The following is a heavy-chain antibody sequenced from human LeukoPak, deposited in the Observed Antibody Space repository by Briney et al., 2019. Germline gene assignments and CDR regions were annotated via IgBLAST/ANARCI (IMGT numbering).Heavy chain of an antibody. Sequence: ASVKVSCKASGYPFTSYDLNWVRHATGQGLVCMGWMNPNSDHTRYAQKFQRRVNMTRNTSISTAYMELSSLRSEDTAMYYCATGLAYSSGSSAFDYSGQGALGTVSS. CDR3: ATGLAYSSGSSAFDY. CDR1: GYPFTSYD. CDR2: MNPNSDHT. D-gene: IGHD6-19*01. V-gene: IGHV1-8*01. J-gene: IGHJ4*02.